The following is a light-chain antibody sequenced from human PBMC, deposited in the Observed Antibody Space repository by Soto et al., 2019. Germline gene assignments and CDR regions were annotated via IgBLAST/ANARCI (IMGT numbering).Light chain of an antibody. CDR3: CSYAGSSTFGVV. Sequence: QSALTQPASVSGSPGQSITICCTGTSSDVGSYNLVSWYQQHPGKAPKLMIYEVSKRPSGVSNRFSGSKSGNTASLTISGLQAEDEADYYCCSYAGSSTFGVVFGGGTKVTVL. CDR2: EVS. J-gene: IGLJ2*01. CDR1: SSDVGSYNL. V-gene: IGLV2-23*02.